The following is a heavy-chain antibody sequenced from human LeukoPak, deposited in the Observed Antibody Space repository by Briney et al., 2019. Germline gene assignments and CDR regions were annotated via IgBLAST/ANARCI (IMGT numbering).Heavy chain of an antibody. V-gene: IGHV1-18*01. CDR2: ISAYNGNT. J-gene: IGHJ4*02. CDR1: GYTFTSYG. CDR3: ARWRDSSGDFDY. Sequence: ASVKVSCKASGYTFTSYGISWVRQAPGQGLEWMGWISAYNGNTNYAQKLQSRVTMTTDTSTSTAYMELRSLRSGDTAVYYCARWRDSSGDFDYWGQGTLVTVSS. D-gene: IGHD3-22*01.